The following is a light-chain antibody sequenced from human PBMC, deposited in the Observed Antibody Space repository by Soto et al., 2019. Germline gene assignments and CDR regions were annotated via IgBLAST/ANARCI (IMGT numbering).Light chain of an antibody. CDR1: QNIGEF. Sequence: DIQMTQSPSPLSASVGGRVTITCRTSQNIGEFLAWYQQKPGTAPKLLVYSSSRRETGVPSRFGASGSGTAFTLTIDSLRPEDFATYYCQQYQSSPFTFGPGTTVDV. CDR3: QQYQSSPFT. CDR2: SSS. J-gene: IGKJ3*01. V-gene: IGKV1-39*01.